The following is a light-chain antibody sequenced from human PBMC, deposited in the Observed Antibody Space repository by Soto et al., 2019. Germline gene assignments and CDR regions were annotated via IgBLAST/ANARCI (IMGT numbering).Light chain of an antibody. J-gene: IGKJ5*01. CDR1: QSVSSSY. CDR2: DAS. CDR3: QQYGSSTGIT. V-gene: IGKV3D-20*01. Sequence: ESVLTQSPATLSLSPGERATLSCGASQSVSSSYLAWYQQKPGLAPRLLIYDASSRATGIPDRFSGSGSGTDFTLTISRLEPEDFAVYYCQQYGSSTGITFGQGTRLEIK.